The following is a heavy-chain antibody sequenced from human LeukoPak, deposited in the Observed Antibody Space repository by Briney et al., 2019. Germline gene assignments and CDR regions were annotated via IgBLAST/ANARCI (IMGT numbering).Heavy chain of an antibody. J-gene: IGHJ5*02. V-gene: IGHV3-30*18. Sequence: PGGSLRLSCAASGFTFSSYGMHWVRQAPGKGLEWVAVISYDGSNKYYADSVKGRFTISRDNSKNTLYLQMNSLRAEDTAVYYCAKDPWPGDPWGQGTLVTVSS. D-gene: IGHD5-24*01. CDR3: AKDPWPGDP. CDR1: GFTFSSYG. CDR2: ISYDGSNK.